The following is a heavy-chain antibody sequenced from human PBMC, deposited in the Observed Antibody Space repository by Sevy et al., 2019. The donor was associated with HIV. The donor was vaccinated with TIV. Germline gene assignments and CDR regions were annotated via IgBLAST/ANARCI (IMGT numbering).Heavy chain of an antibody. D-gene: IGHD3-10*01. CDR2: ISDYNGYT. V-gene: IGHV1-18*01. CDR1: GYTFSSYG. J-gene: IGHJ6*02. CDR3: AREGYYYRSGTYRPPNYYGMDV. Sequence: ASVKVSCKASGYTFSSYGISWVRQAPGQGLEWMGWISDYNGYTNYAHKFQGRVTMSTETSTRTAYMELRSLRSDDTAVYFCAREGYYYRSGTYRPPNYYGMDVWGQGAAVTVSS.